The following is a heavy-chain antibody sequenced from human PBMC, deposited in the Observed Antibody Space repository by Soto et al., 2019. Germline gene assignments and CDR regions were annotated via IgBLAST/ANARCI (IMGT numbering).Heavy chain of an antibody. CDR2: INAGNGNT. CDR1: GYTFTSYA. V-gene: IGHV1-3*01. Sequence: ASVKVSCKASGYTFTSYAMHWVRQAPGQRLEWMGWINAGNGNTKYSQKFQGRVTITRDTSASTAYMELSSLRSEDTAVYYCARDPVFSSPTVFDYWGQGTLVTVPQ. J-gene: IGHJ4*02. CDR3: ARDPVFSSPTVFDY. D-gene: IGHD6-13*01.